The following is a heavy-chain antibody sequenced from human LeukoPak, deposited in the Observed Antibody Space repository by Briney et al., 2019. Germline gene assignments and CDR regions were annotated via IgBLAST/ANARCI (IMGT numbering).Heavy chain of an antibody. CDR3: AKGSRLENYSLYRPFDS. CDR1: GFTFNDYA. Sequence: GALRLSCAASGFTFNDYAMHWVRQLPGKGLECVALIIGGGDKTYYADSVKGRFTISRDNSKNSLSLQMSSLKTEDTALYYCAKGSRLENYSLYRPFDSWGQGILVTVSS. D-gene: IGHD3-16*02. J-gene: IGHJ4*02. CDR2: IIGGGDKT. V-gene: IGHV3-43*02.